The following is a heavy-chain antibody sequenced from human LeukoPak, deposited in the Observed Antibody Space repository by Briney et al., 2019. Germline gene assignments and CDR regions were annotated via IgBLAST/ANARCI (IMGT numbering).Heavy chain of an antibody. D-gene: IGHD1-26*01. CDR1: GFTFSSYS. J-gene: IGHJ4*02. V-gene: IGHV3-48*01. CDR2: ISSSSTI. Sequence: GGSLRLSCAASGFTFSSYSMNWVRQAPGKGLEWVSYISSSSTIYYADSVKGRFTISRDNAKNSLYLQMNSLRAEDTAVYYCASRADSGSYYSADYWGQGTLVTVSS. CDR3: ASRADSGSYYSADY.